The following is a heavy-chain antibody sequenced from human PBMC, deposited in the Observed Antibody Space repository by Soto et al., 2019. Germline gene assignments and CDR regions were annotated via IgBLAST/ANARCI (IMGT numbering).Heavy chain of an antibody. V-gene: IGHV3-11*05. D-gene: IGHD2-8*01. CDR2: ISGSSSDT. J-gene: IGHJ4*02. CDR3: ARGIHNNYGVTPAY. Sequence: SLRLSCAASGFTLSDYYMSWIRQAPGRGLEWVSYISGSSSDTHYADSVKGRFTISRDNAKNSLYLQMNSLRAEDSAVYYCARGIHNNYGVTPAYWGQGTLVTVSS. CDR1: GFTLSDYY.